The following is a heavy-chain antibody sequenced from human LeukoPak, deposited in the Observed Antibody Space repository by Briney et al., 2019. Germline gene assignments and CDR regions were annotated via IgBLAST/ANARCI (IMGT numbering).Heavy chain of an antibody. CDR1: GFTFSSYA. J-gene: IGHJ4*02. V-gene: IGHV3-23*01. CDR3: AKAGIAVPATPEY. Sequence: PGGSLTLSCAASGFTFSSYAMNWVRQAPGKGLEWVSVISSSGGTTYYSDSVKGRFIISRDNSKNTLYLQMNSLRAEDTAVYYCAKAGIAVPATPEYCGQGTQVTVSS. CDR2: ISSSGGTT. D-gene: IGHD6-19*01.